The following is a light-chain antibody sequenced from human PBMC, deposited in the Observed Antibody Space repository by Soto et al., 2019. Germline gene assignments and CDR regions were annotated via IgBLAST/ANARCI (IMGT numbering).Light chain of an antibody. CDR3: QQYNAYSPWT. Sequence: QVTQSPSTLSGSVGDRVTITCRASQTISSWLAWYQQKPGKAPKLLIYKASDLDVGVPSRFSGSGSGTEFTLTISSLQPDDVATYYCQQYNAYSPWTFGQGTKVDIK. CDR2: KAS. CDR1: QTISSW. J-gene: IGKJ1*01. V-gene: IGKV1-5*03.